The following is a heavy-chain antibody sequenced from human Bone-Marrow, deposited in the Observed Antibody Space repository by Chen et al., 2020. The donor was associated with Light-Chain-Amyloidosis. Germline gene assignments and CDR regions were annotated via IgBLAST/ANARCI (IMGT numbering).Heavy chain of an antibody. CDR3: AKDFGGLDDY. J-gene: IGHJ4*02. Sequence: EVQVVESGGGLVQPGGSLRLSCAASGFTLTTYWMHWVRQAPGKGLVWVSRINEDGGTTNYAESVRGRFTISRDTAKNILYLQMNSLRAEDTALYYCAKDFGGLDDYWGQGTLVTVSS. CDR1: GFTLTTYW. CDR2: INEDGGTT. V-gene: IGHV3-74*01. D-gene: IGHD2-15*01.